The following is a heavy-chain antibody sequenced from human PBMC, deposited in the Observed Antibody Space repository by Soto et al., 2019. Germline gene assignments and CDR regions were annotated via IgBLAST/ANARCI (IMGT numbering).Heavy chain of an antibody. D-gene: IGHD2-21*02. CDR1: GFTFSSYA. V-gene: IGHV3-23*01. Sequence: PGGSLRLSCAASGFTFSSYAMSWVRQAPGKGLEWVSAISGSGGSTYYADSVKGRFTISRDNSKNTLYLQMNSLRAEDTAVYYCAKTPLVVVTATTFDYWGQGTLVTVSS. CDR2: ISGSGGST. J-gene: IGHJ4*02. CDR3: AKTPLVVVTATTFDY.